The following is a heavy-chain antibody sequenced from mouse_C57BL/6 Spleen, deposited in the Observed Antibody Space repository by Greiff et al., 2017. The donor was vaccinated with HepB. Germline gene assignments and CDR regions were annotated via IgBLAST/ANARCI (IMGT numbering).Heavy chain of an antibody. D-gene: IGHD2-5*01. J-gene: IGHJ2*01. CDR3: ARDLVYYSNYGFYFDY. V-gene: IGHV3-6*01. CDR2: ISYDGSN. Sequence: EVQLQQSGPGLVKPSQSLSLTCSVTGYSITSGYYWNWIRQFPGNKLEWMGYISYDGSNNYNPSLKNRISITRDTSKNQFFLKLNSVTTEDTATYYCARDLVYYSNYGFYFDYWGQGTTLTVSS. CDR1: GYSITSGYY.